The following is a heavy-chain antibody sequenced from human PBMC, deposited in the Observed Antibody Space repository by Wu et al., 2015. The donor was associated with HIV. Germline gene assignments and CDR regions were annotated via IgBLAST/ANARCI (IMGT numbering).Heavy chain of an antibody. CDR1: GYTFSTYT. J-gene: IGHJ4*02. CDR3: ARGLPLTLGTSYYFDY. Sequence: QIRVEQSGSEIKKPGASVKISCKTSGYTFSTYTLNWVRLAPGRGLEWIGWISTYTGKTNFAPKFQDRVTMTRDISTTTVYMELRSLTFDDTALYYCARGLPLTLGTSYYFDYWGQGTLVTVSS. D-gene: IGHD7-27*01. V-gene: IGHV1-18*01. CDR2: ISTYTGKT.